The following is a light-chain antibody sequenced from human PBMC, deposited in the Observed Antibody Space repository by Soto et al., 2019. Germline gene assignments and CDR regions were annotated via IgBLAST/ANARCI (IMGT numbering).Light chain of an antibody. J-gene: IGLJ7*01. Sequence: VLTQPPSASGTPGQRVTISCSGSSSNIGNFYVYWYQQLPGTAPKLLIYKNNQRPLGVPDRFSGSKSGTSASLAISGLRSEDEADYYCSAWDDSLSGPGVFGGGTQLTVL. CDR1: SSNIGNFY. CDR2: KNN. V-gene: IGLV1-47*01. CDR3: SAWDDSLSGPGV.